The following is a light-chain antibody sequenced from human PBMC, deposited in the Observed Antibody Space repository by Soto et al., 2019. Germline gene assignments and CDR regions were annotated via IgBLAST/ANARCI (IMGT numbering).Light chain of an antibody. CDR2: DVS. CDR3: SSYTNSSTPIYV. CDR1: SSDVGGYNY. Sequence: QSVLTQPASVSGSPGQSITISCTGTSSDVGGYNYVSWYQQHPGKAPKLMIYDVSNRPSGVSNRFSGSKSGNTASLTISGLQAEDEADYYCSSYTNSSTPIYVFGTGTKVTVL. J-gene: IGLJ1*01. V-gene: IGLV2-14*01.